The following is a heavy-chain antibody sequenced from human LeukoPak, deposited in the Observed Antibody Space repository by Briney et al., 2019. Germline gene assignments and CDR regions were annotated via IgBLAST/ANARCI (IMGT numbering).Heavy chain of an antibody. CDR3: ARVVRGYGYFDY. D-gene: IGHD5-12*01. J-gene: IGHJ4*02. V-gene: IGHV1-18*01. CDR2: INAYNGNT. CDR1: GYTFTIYG. Sequence: ASVTVSFTASGYTFTIYGISWVRQAPGQGREGMGWINAYNGNTNYTQKLQGRVTITTDTATSTAYMELRSLRYDDTAVYYCARVVRGYGYFDYWGQGTLVTVPS.